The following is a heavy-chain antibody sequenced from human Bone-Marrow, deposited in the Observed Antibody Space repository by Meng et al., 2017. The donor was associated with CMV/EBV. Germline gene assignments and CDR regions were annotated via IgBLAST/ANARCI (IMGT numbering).Heavy chain of an antibody. CDR3: ARRVVGSAFDY. J-gene: IGHJ4*02. CDR2: ISHSGRT. Sequence: LTCHVSGGAISGSDWWSSVRQPPGQGLQWLGQISHSGRTHYNPSLKSPVSISVDKSNNQFSLKMTSVTAADTAVYYCARRVVGSAFDYWGQGTLVTVSS. D-gene: IGHD1-26*01. CDR1: GGAISGSDW. V-gene: IGHV4-4*02.